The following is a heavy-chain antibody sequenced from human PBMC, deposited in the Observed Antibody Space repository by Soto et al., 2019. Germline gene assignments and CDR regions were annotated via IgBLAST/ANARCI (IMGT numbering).Heavy chain of an antibody. CDR1: GFTFSSYA. CDR2: ISGSGGST. Sequence: GGSLRLSCAASGFTFSSYAMSWVRQAPGKGLEWVSAISGSGGSTYYADSVKGRFTISRDNSKNTLYLQMNSLRAEDTAVYYCAKDDRDYAFWGGPSHFDYWGQGTLVTVSS. J-gene: IGHJ4*02. D-gene: IGHD3-3*01. CDR3: AKDDRDYAFWGGPSHFDY. V-gene: IGHV3-23*01.